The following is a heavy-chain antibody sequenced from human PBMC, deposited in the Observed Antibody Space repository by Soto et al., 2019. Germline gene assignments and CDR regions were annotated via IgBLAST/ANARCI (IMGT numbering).Heavy chain of an antibody. J-gene: IGHJ6*02. CDR2: INHSGST. V-gene: IGHV4-34*01. CDR1: GGSFSGYY. CDR3: ARRTGTSRYYYYGMDV. D-gene: IGHD1-7*01. Sequence: SETLSLTCAVYGGSFSGYYWSWIRQPPGKGLEWIGEINHSGSTNYNPSLKSRVTISVDTSKNQFSLKLSSVTAADTAVYYCARRTGTSRYYYYGMDVWGRGTTVTSP.